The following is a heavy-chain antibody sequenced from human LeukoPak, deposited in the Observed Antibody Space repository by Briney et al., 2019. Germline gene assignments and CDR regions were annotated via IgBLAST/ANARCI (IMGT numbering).Heavy chain of an antibody. CDR1: GGSISSSSYY. D-gene: IGHD1-26*01. J-gene: IGHJ4*02. V-gene: IGHV4-39*07. CDR2: IYYSGST. Sequence: SETLSLTCTVSGGSISSSSYYWGWIRQPPGKGLEWIGSIYYSGSTYYNPSLKSRVTISVDTSKNQFSLKLSSVTAADTAAYYCATAPEWEPNLDYWGQGTLVTVSS. CDR3: ATAPEWEPNLDY.